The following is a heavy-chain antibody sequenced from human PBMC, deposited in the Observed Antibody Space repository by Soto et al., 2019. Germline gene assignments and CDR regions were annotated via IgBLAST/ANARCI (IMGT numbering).Heavy chain of an antibody. CDR2: ISWDGGST. D-gene: IGHD2-2*02. CDR3: AKEYHCSSTSFYTGYYYYGMDV. CDR1: GFTFDDYT. J-gene: IGHJ6*02. Sequence: EVQLVESGGVVVQPGGSLRLSCAASGFTFDDYTMHWVRQAPGKGLEWVSLISWDGGSTYYADSVKGRFTISRDNSKNYLYLQMNSLRTEDTALYYCAKEYHCSSTSFYTGYYYYGMDVWGQGTTVTVSS. V-gene: IGHV3-43*01.